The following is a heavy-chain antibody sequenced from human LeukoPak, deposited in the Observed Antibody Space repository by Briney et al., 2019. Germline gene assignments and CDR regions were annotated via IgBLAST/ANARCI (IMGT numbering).Heavy chain of an antibody. V-gene: IGHV4-59*01. D-gene: IGHD4-17*01. CDR3: AKSGYYGDYGSRFDP. CDR1: GGSISSYY. CDR2: THYSGST. J-gene: IGHJ5*02. Sequence: SETLSLTCTVSGGSISSYYWSWLRQPPGKGLEYIGYTHYSGSTNYNPSLKSRVTISLDTSGNQFSLKLSSVTAADTAVYYCAKSGYYGDYGSRFDPWGQGTLVTVSS.